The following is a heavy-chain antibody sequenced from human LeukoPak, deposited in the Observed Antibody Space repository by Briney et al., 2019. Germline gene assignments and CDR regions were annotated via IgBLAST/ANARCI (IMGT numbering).Heavy chain of an antibody. V-gene: IGHV4-34*01. D-gene: IGHD2-15*01. CDR3: ARDRDVDDFDS. J-gene: IGHJ4*01. CDR1: GGSFSGYY. Sequence: SETLSLTCAVYGGSFSGYYWSWIRQPPGKGLEWIGEINHSGSTNYNPSLKSRVTISIDTSKNQLSLNLKSVTAADTAVYYCARDRDVDDFDSWGHGTLVTVSS. CDR2: INHSGST.